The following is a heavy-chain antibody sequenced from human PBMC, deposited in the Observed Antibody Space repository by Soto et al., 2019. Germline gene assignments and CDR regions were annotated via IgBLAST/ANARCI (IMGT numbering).Heavy chain of an antibody. CDR3: ARGRVAAAGTGYYYYGMDV. D-gene: IGHD6-13*01. Sequence: ASVKVSCKASGGTFSSYAISWVRQAPGQGLEWMGGIIPIFGTANYAQKFQGRVTITADESTSTAYMELSSLRSEDTAVYYCARGRVAAAGTGYYYYGMDVWGQGTTVTVSS. CDR1: GGTFSSYA. V-gene: IGHV1-69*13. J-gene: IGHJ6*02. CDR2: IIPIFGTA.